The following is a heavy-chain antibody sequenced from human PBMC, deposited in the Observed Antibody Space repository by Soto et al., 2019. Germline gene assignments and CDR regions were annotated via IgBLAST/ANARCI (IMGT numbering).Heavy chain of an antibody. CDR3: ARDSPLSYGDYRSPYYYYGMDV. V-gene: IGHV3-48*03. CDR1: GFTFSSYE. J-gene: IGHJ6*02. Sequence: LRLSCAASGFTFSSYEMNWVRQAPGKGLEWVSYISSSGSTIYYADSVKGRFTISRDNAKNSLYLQMNSLRAEDTAVYYCARDSPLSYGDYRSPYYYYGMDVWGQGTTVTVS. CDR2: ISSSGSTI. D-gene: IGHD4-17*01.